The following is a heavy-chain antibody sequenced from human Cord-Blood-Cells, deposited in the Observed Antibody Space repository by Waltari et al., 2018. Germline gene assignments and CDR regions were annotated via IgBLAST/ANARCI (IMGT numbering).Heavy chain of an antibody. CDR3: AREGRLSIAAAVY. D-gene: IGHD6-13*01. V-gene: IGHV3-7*01. CDR1: GFPFSSYW. Sequence: EVQLVESGGGLVQPGGSLRLSCAASGFPFSSYWMSRVRQAPGKGLEWVANIKQDGSEKYYVDSVKGRFTISRDNAKNSLYLQMNSLRAEDTAVYYCAREGRLSIAAAVYWGQGTLVTVSS. CDR2: IKQDGSEK. J-gene: IGHJ4*02.